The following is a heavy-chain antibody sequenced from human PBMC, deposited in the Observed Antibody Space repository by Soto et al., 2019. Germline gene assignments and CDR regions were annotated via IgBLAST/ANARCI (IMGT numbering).Heavy chain of an antibody. Sequence: QGQLVESGGGVVQPGRSLSLSCAASGFTFSSYGMHWVRQAPGKGLEWVAVISYDGSNKYYADSVKGRFTISRDNSKNTLYLQMNSLRAEDTAVYYCAKDKVPVVVTAPFDYWGQGTLVTVSS. D-gene: IGHD2-21*02. CDR2: ISYDGSNK. V-gene: IGHV3-30*18. CDR3: AKDKVPVVVTAPFDY. J-gene: IGHJ4*02. CDR1: GFTFSSYG.